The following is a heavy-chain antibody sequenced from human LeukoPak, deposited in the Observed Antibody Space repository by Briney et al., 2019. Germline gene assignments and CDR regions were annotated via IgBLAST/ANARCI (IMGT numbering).Heavy chain of an antibody. D-gene: IGHD2-21*02. V-gene: IGHV4-59*08. CDR3: ARLRCGGDCYSNAFDI. J-gene: IGHJ3*02. CDR1: GGSVSSYY. CDR2: IYYSGST. Sequence: SETLSLTCTVSGGSVSSYYWSWIRQPPGKGLEWIGYIYYSGSTNYNPSLKSRVTISVDTSKNQFSLKLSSVTAADTAVYYCARLRCGGDCYSNAFDIWGQGTMVTVSS.